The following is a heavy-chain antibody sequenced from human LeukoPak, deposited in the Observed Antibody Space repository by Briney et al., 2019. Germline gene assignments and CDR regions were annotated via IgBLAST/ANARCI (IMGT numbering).Heavy chain of an antibody. CDR3: AHGSMYQLDY. J-gene: IGHJ4*02. D-gene: IGHD2-2*01. Sequence: GGSLRLSCAASGFSFSSDGMSWVRQAPGKGLEWVSGILGGAGGTYYADSVKGRFTISRDNSKNTLYLQMNSLRAEDTAVYYCAHGSMYQLDYWGQGTLVTVSS. CDR2: ILGGAGGT. V-gene: IGHV3-23*01. CDR1: GFSFSSDG.